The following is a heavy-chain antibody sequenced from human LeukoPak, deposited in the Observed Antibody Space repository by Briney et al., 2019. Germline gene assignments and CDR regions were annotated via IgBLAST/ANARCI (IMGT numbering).Heavy chain of an antibody. CDR2: INSDRSST. D-gene: IGHD2-15*01. Sequence: GGSLRLSCAASGFTFSSYWMHWVRQAPGKGLVWVSRINSDRSSTIYADSVKGRFTISRDNAKNTLYLQMNSLRAEDTAVYYCARSPRYCSGGSCYPGRGAFDIWGQGTMVTVSS. CDR3: ARSPRYCSGGSCYPGRGAFDI. V-gene: IGHV3-74*01. J-gene: IGHJ3*02. CDR1: GFTFSSYW.